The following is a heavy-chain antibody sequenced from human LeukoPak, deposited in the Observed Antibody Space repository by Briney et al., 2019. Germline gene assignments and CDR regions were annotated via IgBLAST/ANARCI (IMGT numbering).Heavy chain of an antibody. V-gene: IGHV3-23*01. D-gene: IGHD5-24*01. CDR1: GFTLSSSA. J-gene: IGHJ4*02. Sequence: PGGSLRLSCAASGFTLSSSAMSWVRQAPGKGLEWVSTISGSGSGSSTYYADSVKGRFTISRDSSKNTLYLQMNSLRAEDTAVYYCAKSGYNRFDYWGQGTLVTVSS. CDR3: AKSGYNRFDY. CDR2: ISGSGSGSST.